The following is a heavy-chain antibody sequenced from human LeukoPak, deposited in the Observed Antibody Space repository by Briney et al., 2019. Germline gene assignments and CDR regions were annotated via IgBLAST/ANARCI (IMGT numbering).Heavy chain of an antibody. J-gene: IGHJ4*02. CDR1: GGSISNYY. CDR2: IYYSGST. CDR3: AGGYCSRSNCFYGGEYFDF. D-gene: IGHD2-2*01. Sequence: SETLSLTCTVSGGSISNYYWSWIRQPPGQALEWIGYIYYSGSTSYNPSLKSRVTISVDTSKNQFSLNLSSVTAADTAVYYCAGGYCSRSNCFYGGEYFDFWGQGTLVSVSS. V-gene: IGHV4-59*01.